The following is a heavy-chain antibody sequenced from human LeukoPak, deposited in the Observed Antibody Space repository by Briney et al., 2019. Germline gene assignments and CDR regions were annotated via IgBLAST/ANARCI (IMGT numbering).Heavy chain of an antibody. CDR1: GYTFTSYG. CDR3: ARDGSGGGGYFDY. CDR2: IGTHNGNT. D-gene: IGHD6-19*01. V-gene: IGHV1-18*01. Sequence: ASVKVSCKTSGYTFTSYGVSWVRQAPGQGLEWMGWIGTHNGNTNYAQKFQGRVIMTTDTSTSTAYMELMSLRSDDTAVFYCARDGSGGGGYFDYWGQGTLVIASS. J-gene: IGHJ4*02.